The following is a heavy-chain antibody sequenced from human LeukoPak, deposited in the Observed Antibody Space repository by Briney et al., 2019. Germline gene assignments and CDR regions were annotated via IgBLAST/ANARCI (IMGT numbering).Heavy chain of an antibody. J-gene: IGHJ3*02. CDR2: IGSSSHFR. CDR3: ARDLRTAYYYGSGRSYAFDI. D-gene: IGHD3-10*01. CDR1: GFTFSSYT. Sequence: GGSLRLSCAASGFTFSSYTMNWVRQAPGKGLEWVSSIGSSSHFRYYADSLKGRVTISRDNAKNSLYLQVNSLRDEDTAVYYCARDLRTAYYYGSGRSYAFDIWGQGTMVTVSS. V-gene: IGHV3-21*01.